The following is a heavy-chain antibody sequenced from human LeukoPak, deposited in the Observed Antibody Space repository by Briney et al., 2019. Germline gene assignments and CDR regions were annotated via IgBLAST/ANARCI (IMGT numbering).Heavy chain of an antibody. D-gene: IGHD5-18*01. V-gene: IGHV3-23*01. CDR3: ARVIQLGYEREGWFDP. CDR1: GFTLSSYA. Sequence: GSLKLSCAASGFTLSSYAMNWVRQAPGKGLEWVSAISGGGGSTYYADSVKGRFTISRDNSKNTLYLQMNSLRAEDTAVYYCARVIQLGYEREGWFDPWGQGTLVTVSS. CDR2: ISGGGGST. J-gene: IGHJ5*02.